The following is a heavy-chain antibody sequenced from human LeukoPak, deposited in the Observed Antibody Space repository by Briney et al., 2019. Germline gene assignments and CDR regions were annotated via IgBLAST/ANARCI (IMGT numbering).Heavy chain of an antibody. J-gene: IGHJ4*02. CDR1: GYTFTGYY. Sequence: GASVKVSGNASGYTFTGYYMHWVRQAPGQGLEWMGWINPNSGGTNYAQKFQGRVTMTRDTSISTAYMELSRLRSDDTAVYYCARENIAVAGTVDYWGQGTLVTVSS. CDR3: ARENIAVAGTVDY. V-gene: IGHV1-2*02. CDR2: INPNSGGT. D-gene: IGHD6-19*01.